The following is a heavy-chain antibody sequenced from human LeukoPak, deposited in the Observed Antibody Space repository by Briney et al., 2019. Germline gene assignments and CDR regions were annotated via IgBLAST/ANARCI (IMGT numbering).Heavy chain of an antibody. D-gene: IGHD5-18*01. Sequence: GGSLRLSCAASGFTFSSYAMSWVRQAPGKGLEWVSAITGSGGSTYYADSVKGRFTISRDNAKNSLYLQMNSLRGEDTAVYYCARGPWIQKGYYMDVWGKGITVTVSS. CDR2: ITGSGGST. CDR3: ARGPWIQKGYYMDV. J-gene: IGHJ6*03. V-gene: IGHV3-23*01. CDR1: GFTFSSYA.